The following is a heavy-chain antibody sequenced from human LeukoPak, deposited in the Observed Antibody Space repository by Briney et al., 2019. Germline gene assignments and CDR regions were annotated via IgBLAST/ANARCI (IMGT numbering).Heavy chain of an antibody. V-gene: IGHV3-7*01. CDR2: INQDGSVK. J-gene: IGHJ4*02. CDR3: SRSLEY. Sequence: PGGSLRLSCTASGFTFSHYWMDRVRQAPGKGLEWVANINQDGSVKYYVDSVKGRFTISRDNTKSSLSLRMDSLRDDDTAVYYCSRSLEYLGQGTLVTVSS. CDR1: GFTFSHYW.